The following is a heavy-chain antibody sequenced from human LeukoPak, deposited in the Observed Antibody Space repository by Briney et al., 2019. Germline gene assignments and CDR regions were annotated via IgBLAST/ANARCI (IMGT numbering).Heavy chain of an antibody. V-gene: IGHV4-34*01. CDR2: INHSGST. D-gene: IGHD2-15*01. CDR1: GGSFSGYY. CDR3: ARGLRYCSGGRCYSGDFDY. Sequence: PSETLSLTCAVYGGSFSGYYWSWIRQPPGNGLEWIGEINHSGSTNYNPSLKSRVTISVDTSKNQFSLKLSSVTAADTAVYYCARGLRYCSGGRCYSGDFDYWGQGTLVTVSS. J-gene: IGHJ4*02.